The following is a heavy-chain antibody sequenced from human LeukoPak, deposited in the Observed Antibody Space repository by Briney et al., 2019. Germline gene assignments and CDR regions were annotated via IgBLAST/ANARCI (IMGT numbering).Heavy chain of an antibody. CDR2: INPNSGGT. Sequence: GASVKVSCKASGYTFTGYYMHWVRQAPGQGLEWMGWINPNSGGTNYAQKFQGRVTMTRDTSISTAYMELSRLRSDDTAVYYCARESVDTAMVDGFDYWGQGTLVTVSS. V-gene: IGHV1-2*02. D-gene: IGHD5-18*01. J-gene: IGHJ4*02. CDR3: ARESVDTAMVDGFDY. CDR1: GYTFTGYY.